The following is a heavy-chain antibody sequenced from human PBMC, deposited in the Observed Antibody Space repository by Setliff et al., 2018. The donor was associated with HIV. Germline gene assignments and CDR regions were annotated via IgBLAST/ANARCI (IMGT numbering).Heavy chain of an antibody. Sequence: GGSLRLSCAASGFAFSGHQMSWVRQAPGKGLEWVAKIKQDGSDKYYVDSVKGRFTISRDNAKNTLYLQMNSLRAEDTAVYYCAKDQGITVGAAVYYYFYAMDVWGQGTSVTVSS. J-gene: IGHJ6*02. V-gene: IGHV3-7*03. CDR1: GFAFSGHQ. CDR3: AKDQGITVGAAVYYYFYAMDV. CDR2: IKQDGSDK. D-gene: IGHD6-19*01.